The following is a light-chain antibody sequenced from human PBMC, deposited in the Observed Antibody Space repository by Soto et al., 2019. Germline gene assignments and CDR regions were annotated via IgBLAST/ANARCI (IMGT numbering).Light chain of an antibody. CDR2: EGS. V-gene: IGLV2-23*01. Sequence: QSALTQPASVSGSPGQSITISCTGTSSDVGNYILVSWYQHQPGKAPKVMIYEGSKRPSGVSYRFSVSKSGNTASLTISGLQPEDEADYYCCSYAGGSRYVFGTGTKVTVL. CDR3: CSYAGGSRYV. J-gene: IGLJ1*01. CDR1: SSDVGNYIL.